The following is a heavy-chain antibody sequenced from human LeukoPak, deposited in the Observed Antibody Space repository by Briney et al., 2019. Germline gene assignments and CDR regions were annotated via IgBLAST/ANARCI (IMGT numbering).Heavy chain of an antibody. V-gene: IGHV3-23*01. CDR3: AKDLLSYISDIVVVVAATYDY. CDR2: FTSSSRSI. J-gene: IGHJ4*02. Sequence: GGSLRLSCAASGFTFSSYSMTWVRQAPGKGLEWVSSFTSSSRSIYYADSVKGRFTISRDNSKNTLYLQMNSLRAEDTAVYYCAKDLLSYISDIVVVVAATYDYWGQGTLVTVSS. D-gene: IGHD2-15*01. CDR1: GFTFSSYS.